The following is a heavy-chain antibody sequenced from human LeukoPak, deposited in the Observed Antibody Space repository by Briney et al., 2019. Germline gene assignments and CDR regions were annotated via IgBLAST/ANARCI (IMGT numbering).Heavy chain of an antibody. CDR3: SRGVVTTGLDY. Sequence: SEGLSLTRIVSRGFIISYFRNGMPPTPGKGGEGVGSTYSIGNTNYNLALKSRVTISVDTSKNQYSLMLHSVTAADTAVDYCSRGVVTTGLDYWGQGTLVTVSS. CDR2: TYSIGNT. CDR1: RGFIISYF. J-gene: IGHJ4*02. D-gene: IGHD3-3*01. V-gene: IGHV4-59*01.